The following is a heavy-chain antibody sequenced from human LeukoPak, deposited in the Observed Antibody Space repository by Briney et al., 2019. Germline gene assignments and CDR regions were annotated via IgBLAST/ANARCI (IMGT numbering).Heavy chain of an antibody. CDR2: ITPYNGNT. J-gene: IGHJ3*02. Sequence: GASVTVSCKTSVYTFTDFGINWVRHAPGQGLEWLGWITPYNGNTNHLQNLQGRITMTTDTSTSTAYLELRSLTSDDTAVYYCTRDLGQVVAGTAFDMWGQGTMVIVSS. V-gene: IGHV1-18*01. CDR1: VYTFTDFG. CDR3: TRDLGQVVAGTAFDM. D-gene: IGHD6-19*01.